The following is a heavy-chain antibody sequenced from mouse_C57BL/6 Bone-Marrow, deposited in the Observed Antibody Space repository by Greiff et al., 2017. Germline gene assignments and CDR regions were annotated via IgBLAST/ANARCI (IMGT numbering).Heavy chain of an antibody. CDR3: ARRLTGAYWYFDV. CDR1: GFTFSSYG. D-gene: IGHD4-1*01. V-gene: IGHV5-6*01. J-gene: IGHJ1*03. Sequence: EVQVVESGGDLVKPGGSLKISCAASGFTFSSYGMSWVRQTPDKRLEWVATISSGGSYTYYPDSVKGRFTISRDNAKNTLYLQMSSLKSEDTAMYYCARRLTGAYWYFDVWGTGTTVTVSS. CDR2: ISSGGSYT.